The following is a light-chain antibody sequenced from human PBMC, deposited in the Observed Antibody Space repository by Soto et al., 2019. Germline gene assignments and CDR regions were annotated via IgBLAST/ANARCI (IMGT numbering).Light chain of an antibody. J-gene: IGKJ1*01. CDR3: MQTLQTPRT. CDR2: LGS. V-gene: IGKV2-28*01. Sequence: DIVMTQSPLSLPVTPGEPASISCRSSQSRLHSNGYYYLDWYLQKPGQSPQLLIYLGSNRASGVPDRFSGSGSGTDFTLKISRVEAEDVGVYYCMQTLQTPRTFGQGTKVEIK. CDR1: QSRLHSNGYYY.